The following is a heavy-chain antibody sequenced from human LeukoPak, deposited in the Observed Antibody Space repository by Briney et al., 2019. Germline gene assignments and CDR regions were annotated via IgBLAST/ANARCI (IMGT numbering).Heavy chain of an antibody. Sequence: GGSLRLSCAASGFTFSSSAMSWVRQAPGKGLEWVSSISGSGSGGSTYYADSVKGRFTISRDNSKNTLYLQMNSLRAEDTAVYYCAKSGYNRFDYWGQGTMVTVSS. J-gene: IGHJ4*02. V-gene: IGHV3-23*01. D-gene: IGHD5-24*01. CDR3: AKSGYNRFDY. CDR2: ISGSGSGGST. CDR1: GFTFSSSA.